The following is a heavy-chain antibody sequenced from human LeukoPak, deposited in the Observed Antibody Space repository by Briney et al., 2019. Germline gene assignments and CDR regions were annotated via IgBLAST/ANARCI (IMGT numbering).Heavy chain of an antibody. Sequence: QTGGSLRLSCAASGFTLSSYAMHWVRQAPGKGLEWVAVISYDGSNKYYADSVKGRFTISRDNSKNTLYLQMNSLRAEDTAVYHCARVGVTRLRYYFDYWGQGTLVTVSS. CDR1: GFTLSSYA. D-gene: IGHD3-16*01. CDR2: ISYDGSNK. V-gene: IGHV3-30-3*01. J-gene: IGHJ4*02. CDR3: ARVGVTRLRYYFDY.